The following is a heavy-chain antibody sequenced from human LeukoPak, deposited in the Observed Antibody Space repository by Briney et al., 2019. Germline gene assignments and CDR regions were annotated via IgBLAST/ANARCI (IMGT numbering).Heavy chain of an antibody. CDR1: GGSISSYY. D-gene: IGHD2-2*01. Sequence: SETLSLTCTVSGGSISSYYWSWIRQPPGKGLEWIGYIYTSGSTNYNPSLKSRVTLSVDTSKNQFSLKLSSVTAADTAVYYCARHSRYCSSTSCYSYWFDPWGQGTLVTVSS. V-gene: IGHV4-4*09. CDR2: IYTSGST. CDR3: ARHSRYCSSTSCYSYWFDP. J-gene: IGHJ5*02.